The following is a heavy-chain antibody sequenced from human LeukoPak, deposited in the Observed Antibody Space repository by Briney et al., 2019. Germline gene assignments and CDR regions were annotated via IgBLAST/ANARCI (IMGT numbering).Heavy chain of an antibody. CDR3: ARDPPGGQQLVHDY. Sequence: GESLRLSCAASGFTFSSYSMNWVRQAPGKGLEWVSSISSSSSYIYYADSVKGRFTISRDNAKNSLYLQMNSLRAEDTAVYYCARDPPGGQQLVHDYWGQGTLVTVSS. J-gene: IGHJ4*02. V-gene: IGHV3-21*01. CDR1: GFTFSSYS. CDR2: ISSSSSYI. D-gene: IGHD6-13*01.